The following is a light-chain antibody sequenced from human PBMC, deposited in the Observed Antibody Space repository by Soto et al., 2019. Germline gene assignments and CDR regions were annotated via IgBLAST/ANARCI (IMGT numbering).Light chain of an antibody. CDR2: DVS. J-gene: IGLJ2*01. Sequence: QSALTQPASVSGSPGQSITISCTGTSSDVGSYNYVSWYQQYPGKAHKLMISDVSNRPSGVSYRFSGSKSGNTASLTISGLQAEDEADYYCSSYTTSSTHVVFGGGTKVTVL. V-gene: IGLV2-14*01. CDR3: SSYTTSSTHVV. CDR1: SSDVGSYNY.